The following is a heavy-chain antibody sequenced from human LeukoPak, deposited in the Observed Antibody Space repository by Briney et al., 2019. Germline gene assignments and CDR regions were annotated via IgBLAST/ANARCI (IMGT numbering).Heavy chain of an antibody. CDR3: ARGTYYYGSGSPRGWFDP. CDR1: GGSISRGSYS. Sequence: SETLSLTCTVSGGSISRGSYSWSWIRQPAGKGLEWIGRIYTSGSTNYNPSLKSRVTISVDTSKNQFSLKLSSVTAADTAVYYCARGTYYYGSGSPRGWFDPWGQGTLVTVSS. D-gene: IGHD3-10*01. J-gene: IGHJ5*02. CDR2: IYTSGST. V-gene: IGHV4-61*02.